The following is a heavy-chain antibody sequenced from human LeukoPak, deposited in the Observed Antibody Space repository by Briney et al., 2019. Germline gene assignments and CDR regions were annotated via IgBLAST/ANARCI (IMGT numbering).Heavy chain of an antibody. CDR2: IYPGDPDT. CDR3: ASRPFETTVVPWDFY. Sequence: PGESLKISCKGSGYSFTSYWIGWVRQMPGKGLEWMGIIYPGDPDTRYSPSFQGQVTISADKSISTAYLQWSSLTASDTAMYYCASRPFETTVVPWDFYWGQGTQVTVSS. D-gene: IGHD4-23*01. J-gene: IGHJ4*02. CDR1: GYSFTSYW. V-gene: IGHV5-51*01.